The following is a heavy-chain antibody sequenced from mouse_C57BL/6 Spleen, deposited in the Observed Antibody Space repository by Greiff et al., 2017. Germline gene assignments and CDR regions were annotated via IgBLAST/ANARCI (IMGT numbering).Heavy chain of an antibody. CDR1: GFNIKDDY. CDR3: TTGYLYYFDY. CDR2: IDPENGDT. Sequence: VQLQQSGAELVRPGASVKLSCTASGFNIKDDYMHWVKQRPEQGLEWIGWIDPENGDTEYASKFQGKATITADTSSNTAYLQLSSLTSEDTAVYYCTTGYLYYFDYWGQGTTLTVSS. D-gene: IGHD2-2*01. J-gene: IGHJ2*01. V-gene: IGHV14-4*01.